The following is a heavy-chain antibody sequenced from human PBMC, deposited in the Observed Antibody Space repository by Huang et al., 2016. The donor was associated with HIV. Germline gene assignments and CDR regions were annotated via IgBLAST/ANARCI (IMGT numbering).Heavy chain of an antibody. V-gene: IGHV4-39*01. D-gene: IGHD1-26*01. J-gene: IGHJ3*02. Sequence: QLQLQESGPGLVKPSETLSLTCTVSGGSISSSSYYWGWIRQPPGKGLEWIGSIYYSGTTYDNPSLKSRVTISVDTSKNQFSLKLSSVTAADTAVYYCARQWELLQAFDIWGQGTMVTVSS. CDR3: ARQWELLQAFDI. CDR1: GGSISSSSYY. CDR2: IYYSGTT.